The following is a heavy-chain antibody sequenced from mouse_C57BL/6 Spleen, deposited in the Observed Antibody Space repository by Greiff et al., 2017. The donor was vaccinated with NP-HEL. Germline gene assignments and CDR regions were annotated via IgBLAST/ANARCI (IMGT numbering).Heavy chain of an antibody. D-gene: IGHD1-1*01. CDR2: IRSKSNNYAT. Sequence: EVQLQESGGGLVQPKGSLKLSCAASGFSFNTYAMNWVRQAPGKGLEWVARIRSKSNNYATYYADSVKDRFTISRDDSESMLYLQMNNLKTEDTAMYYCVREGPVEPYWYFDVWGTGTTVTVSS. J-gene: IGHJ1*03. CDR3: VREGPVEPYWYFDV. V-gene: IGHV10-1*01. CDR1: GFSFNTYA.